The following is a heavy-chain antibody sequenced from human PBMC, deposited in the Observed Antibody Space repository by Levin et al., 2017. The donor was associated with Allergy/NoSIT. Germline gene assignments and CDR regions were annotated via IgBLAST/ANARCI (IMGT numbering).Heavy chain of an antibody. CDR3: ARGRRVGPFTYYYDSSGREMFDY. J-gene: IGHJ4*02. Sequence: PSETLSLTCAVYGGSFSGYYWSWIRQPPGKGLEWIGEINHSGSTNYNPSLKSRVTISVDTSKNQFSLKLSSVTAADTAVYYCARGRRVGPFTYYYDSSGREMFDYWGQGTLVTVSS. D-gene: IGHD3-22*01. CDR2: INHSGST. CDR1: GGSFSGYY. V-gene: IGHV4-34*01.